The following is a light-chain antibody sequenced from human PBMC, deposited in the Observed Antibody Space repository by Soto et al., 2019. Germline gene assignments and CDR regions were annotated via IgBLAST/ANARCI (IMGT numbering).Light chain of an antibody. CDR2: AAS. Sequence: INMSRSPSSVSASVGSMFTSACRASQGISSWLAGYQQKPGKAPKLLIYAASSLQSGVPSRFSSSGSWTDYTLTIISLQPEDYSTYFCQKSYSRSTSAFGPGTKVDIK. J-gene: IGKJ3*01. CDR1: QGISSW. CDR3: QKSYSRSTSA. V-gene: IGKV1-12*01.